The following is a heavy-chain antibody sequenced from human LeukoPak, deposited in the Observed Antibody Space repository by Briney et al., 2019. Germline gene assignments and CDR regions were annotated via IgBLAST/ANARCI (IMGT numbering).Heavy chain of an antibody. J-gene: IGHJ3*02. V-gene: IGHV4-31*03. CDR3: ARDAPADAFDI. CDR1: VGSISSGGYY. Sequence: PAETLSLTCTVSVGSISSGGYYWSWSRQHPGKVLEWIGYIYYSGSTYYNPSLKSRVTISVDTSKNQFSLKLSSVTPADTAVYYCARDAPADAFDIWGQGTMVTVSS. CDR2: IYYSGST.